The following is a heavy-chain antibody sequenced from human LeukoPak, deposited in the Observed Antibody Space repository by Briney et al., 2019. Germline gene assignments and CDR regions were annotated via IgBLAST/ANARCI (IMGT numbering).Heavy chain of an antibody. V-gene: IGHV3-7*01. D-gene: IGHD1-26*01. J-gene: IGHJ4*02. CDR1: GFTFSSYW. Sequence: PGGSLRLSCAASGFTFSSYWMNWVRQAPGKGLEWVATIKEDGSEKYYVDSVKGRFTVSRDSAKNSLYLQLNSMRAEDTAVYYCGRRGSYLDYWGQGTLVTVSS. CDR3: GRRGSYLDY. CDR2: IKEDGSEK.